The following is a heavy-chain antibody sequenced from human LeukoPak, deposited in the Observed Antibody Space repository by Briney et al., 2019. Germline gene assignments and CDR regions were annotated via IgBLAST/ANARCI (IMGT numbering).Heavy chain of an antibody. D-gene: IGHD5-24*01. V-gene: IGHV1-2*06. CDR2: INPNNGGT. CDR3: ARVGDGLNDAFDI. Sequence: ASVRVSCKASGYTFTGYFMNWVRQAPGQGREWMGRINPNNGGTNYAQNSQVRVTMTRDTSISTAYMELSSLRSEDTAVYYCARVGDGLNDAFDIWGQGTMVTVSS. J-gene: IGHJ3*02. CDR1: GYTFTGYF.